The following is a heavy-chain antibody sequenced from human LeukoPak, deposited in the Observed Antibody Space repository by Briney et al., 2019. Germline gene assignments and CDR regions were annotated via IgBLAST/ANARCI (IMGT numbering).Heavy chain of an antibody. CDR3: ARDSSSWYLLSYYMDV. CDR1: GYTVTSYY. Sequence: ASVKVSCKASGYTVTSYYMHWVRQAPGQGLEWMGIINPSGGSTSYAQKFQGRVTMTRDTSTSTVYMELSSLRSEDTAVYYCARDSSSWYLLSYYMDVWGKGTTVTISS. J-gene: IGHJ6*03. CDR2: INPSGGST. V-gene: IGHV1-46*01. D-gene: IGHD6-13*01.